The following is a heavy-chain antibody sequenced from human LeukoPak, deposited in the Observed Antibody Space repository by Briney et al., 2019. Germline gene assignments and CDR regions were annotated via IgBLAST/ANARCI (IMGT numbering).Heavy chain of an antibody. CDR1: GFTVSSNY. CDR2: IYSGGST. V-gene: IGHV3-53*05. D-gene: IGHD4-17*01. CDR3: ARELSDYGDYDAWALDY. Sequence: PGGSLRLSCAASGFTVSSNYMSWVRQAPGKGLEWVSVIYSGGSTYYADSVKGRFTISRDNSKNTLYLQMNSLRAEDTAVYYCARELSDYGDYDAWALDYWGQGTLVTVSS. J-gene: IGHJ4*02.